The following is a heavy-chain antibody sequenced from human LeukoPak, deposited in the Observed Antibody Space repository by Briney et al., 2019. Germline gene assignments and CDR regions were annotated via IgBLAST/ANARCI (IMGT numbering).Heavy chain of an antibody. J-gene: IGHJ4*02. D-gene: IGHD3-10*01. V-gene: IGHV1-8*02. Sequence: ASVKVSCKASGSTFSSYDINWVRQATGQGLEWMGWMNPNSGDTGYKPMLQGRVTMTRDTSIRTAYMEPSSLRSEDTAVYYCARGPYGTGSHFDFWGQGTLVTVSS. CDR3: ARGPYGTGSHFDF. CDR1: GSTFSSYD. CDR2: MNPNSGDT.